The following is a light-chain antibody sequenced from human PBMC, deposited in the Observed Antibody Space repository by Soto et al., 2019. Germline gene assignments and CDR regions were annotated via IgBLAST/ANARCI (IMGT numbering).Light chain of an antibody. J-gene: IGLJ1*01. CDR1: SSNIGSNT. V-gene: IGLV1-44*01. Sequence: QSVLTQPPSASGTPGQRVTISCSGSSSNIGSNTVNWYQQLPGTAPKLLIYSNNQRPSGVPDRFSGSKSGTSASLAISGLQSEDEADYYCAAWDDSLNEVFGXGTKVTVL. CDR2: SNN. CDR3: AAWDDSLNEV.